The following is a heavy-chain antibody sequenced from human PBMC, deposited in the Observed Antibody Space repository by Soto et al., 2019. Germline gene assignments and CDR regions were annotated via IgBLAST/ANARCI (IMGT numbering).Heavy chain of an antibody. J-gene: IGHJ4*02. CDR2: INGGNGNT. CDR3: ARELQGLYYFDY. D-gene: IGHD4-4*01. V-gene: IGHV1-3*01. Sequence: QVQVLQSGAEVKKPGASVKVSCKASEYTFTSYTMHWVRQAPGQMLEWLGWINGGNGNTKYSQKFQGRVTITRDTSASTAYMELSSLRSDDTAVYYCARELQGLYYFDYWGQGTLVTGSS. CDR1: EYTFTSYT.